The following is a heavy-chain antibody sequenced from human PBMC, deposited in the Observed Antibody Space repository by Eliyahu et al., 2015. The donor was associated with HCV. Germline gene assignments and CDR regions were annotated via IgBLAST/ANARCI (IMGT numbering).Heavy chain of an antibody. J-gene: IGHJ4*02. CDR2: IYYSGST. CDR1: GGSISSGSYY. D-gene: IGHD6-19*01. Sequence: QLQLQESGPGLVKPSETLSLTCTVSGGSISSGSYYWGWIRQPPGXGLEWIGSIYYSGSTYXXPSLKSRVTISVDTSKNQVSLKLSSVTAADTAVYYCARPSSGWYAHFDYWGQGTLVTVSS. V-gene: IGHV4-39*01. CDR3: ARPSSGWYAHFDY.